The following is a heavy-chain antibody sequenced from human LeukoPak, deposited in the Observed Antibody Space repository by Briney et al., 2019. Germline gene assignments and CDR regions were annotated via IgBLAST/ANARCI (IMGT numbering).Heavy chain of an antibody. V-gene: IGHV3-48*02. CDR3: VREYYDIFN. Sequence: GGSLKLSCAASGFTFSDFTMNWVRQAPGKGLEWLSYIRNGGDAMSYADSVKGRFTVSRDNVKSSLYLQMNSLRDEDTAVYYCVREYYDIFNWGQGTLVIVSS. CDR1: GFTFSDFT. CDR2: IRNGGDAM. J-gene: IGHJ4*02. D-gene: IGHD3-9*01.